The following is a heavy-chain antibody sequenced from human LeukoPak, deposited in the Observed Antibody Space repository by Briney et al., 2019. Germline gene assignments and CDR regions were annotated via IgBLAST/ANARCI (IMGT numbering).Heavy chain of an antibody. Sequence: GGSLRLSCAASGFTFSDYYMSWIRQAPGKGLEWVGRIKSKTDGGTTDYAAPVKGRFTISRDDSKNTLYLQMNSLKTEDTAVYYCTTYHGSGIDGYYYYYMDVWGKGTTVTVSS. CDR3: TTYHGSGIDGYYYYYMDV. CDR2: IKSKTDGGTT. V-gene: IGHV3-15*01. CDR1: GFTFSDYY. J-gene: IGHJ6*03. D-gene: IGHD3-10*01.